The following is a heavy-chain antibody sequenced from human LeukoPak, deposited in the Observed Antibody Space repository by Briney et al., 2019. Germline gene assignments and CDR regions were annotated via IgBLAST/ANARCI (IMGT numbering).Heavy chain of an antibody. J-gene: IGHJ4*02. CDR2: IRSSSSTL. Sequence: GGSLRLSCAASGFTFSDYYMSWIRQAPGKGLEWVSYIRSSSSTLYYADSVKGRFTISRDNAKNSLYLQMNSLRAEATAVYYCSRYIKGLYSSGIDYWGQGTLVTVSS. CDR3: SRYIKGLYSSGIDY. V-gene: IGHV3-11*01. D-gene: IGHD6-19*01. CDR1: GFTFSDYY.